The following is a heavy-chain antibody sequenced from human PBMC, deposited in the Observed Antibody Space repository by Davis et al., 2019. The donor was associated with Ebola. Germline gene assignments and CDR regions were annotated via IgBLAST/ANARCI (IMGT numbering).Heavy chain of an antibody. CDR2: IYYSGST. D-gene: IGHD4-17*01. V-gene: IGHV4-39*01. CDR3: ARTLFDYGDSN. CDR1: GGSISSSSYY. J-gene: IGHJ4*02. Sequence: PSETLSLTCTVSGGSISSSSYYWGWIRQPPGKGLEWIGSIYYSGSTYYNPSLKSRVTISVDTSKNQFSLKLSSVTAADTAVYYCARTLFDYGDSNWGQGTLVTVSS.